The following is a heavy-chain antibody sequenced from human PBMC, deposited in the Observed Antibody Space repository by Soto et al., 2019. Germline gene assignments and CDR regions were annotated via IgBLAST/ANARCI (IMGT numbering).Heavy chain of an antibody. D-gene: IGHD1-26*01. CDR2: ISYDGFNR. J-gene: IGHJ4*02. V-gene: IGHV3-30*01. CDR1: GFTFGSYA. CDR3: AGVEDEGGSFFD. Sequence: QVHLVESGGGVVQPGRSLRLSCAASGFTFGSYAMHWVRQAPGGALEWVAVISYDGFNRYYAESVKGRFTISRDNSKNTLYLQMANLKPDDAAVYFCAGVEDEGGSFFDWGQGTLVTVSS.